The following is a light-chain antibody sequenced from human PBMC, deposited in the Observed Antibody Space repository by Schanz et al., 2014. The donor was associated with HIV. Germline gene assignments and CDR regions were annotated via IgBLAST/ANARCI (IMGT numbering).Light chain of an antibody. V-gene: IGKV3-20*01. CDR2: DAS. Sequence: EIVLTQSPATLSLSPGERATLSCRASQTISRYLAWYQQKAGQAPRLLIYDASNRATGVPARFSGSGSGTDFTLTISRLEPEDFAVYYCQQYGSSPLFGQGTKVEIK. CDR3: QQYGSSPL. J-gene: IGKJ1*01. CDR1: QTISRY.